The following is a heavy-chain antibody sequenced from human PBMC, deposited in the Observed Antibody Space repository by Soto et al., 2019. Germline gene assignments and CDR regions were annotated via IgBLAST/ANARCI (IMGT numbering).Heavy chain of an antibody. V-gene: IGHV3-21*01. Sequence: GGSLRLSCAASGFTFSSYSMNWVRQAPGKGPEWVSSISSSSSYIYYADSVKGRFTISRDNAKNSLYLQMNSLRAEDTAVYYCARDRKQQLVPTGGFDYWGQGTLVTVSS. CDR3: ARDRKQQLVPTGGFDY. J-gene: IGHJ4*02. CDR1: GFTFSSYS. D-gene: IGHD6-13*01. CDR2: ISSSSSYI.